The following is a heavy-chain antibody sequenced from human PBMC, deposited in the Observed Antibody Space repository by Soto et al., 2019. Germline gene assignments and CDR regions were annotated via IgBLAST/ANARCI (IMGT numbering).Heavy chain of an antibody. Sequence: SETLSLTCTVSGGSISSGDDYWSWIRQPPGKGLEWIGYIFSGESTYYSPSLKSRVTISADTSKEHFSLKLSSVTAADTAVYYCARDGPKHAFDIWGQGTMVTVSS. CDR3: ARDGPKHAFDI. CDR2: IFSGEST. J-gene: IGHJ3*02. CDR1: GGSISSGDDY. V-gene: IGHV4-30-4*01.